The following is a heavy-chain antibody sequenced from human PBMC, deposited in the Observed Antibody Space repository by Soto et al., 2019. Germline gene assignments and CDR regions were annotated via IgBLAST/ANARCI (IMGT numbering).Heavy chain of an antibody. J-gene: IGHJ4*02. Sequence: QIQLVQSGAEVKKPGASVKVSCKASGYSFSSYGIAWVRQAPGQGLEWMGWISGYNDNTKYVDKLQGRVTMTTDTSTSTVYMELRRLRKDDTAVYYRARPIPSSYHFDHWCQGTRVTVSS. CDR1: GYSFSSYG. D-gene: IGHD2-2*01. CDR3: ARPIPSSYHFDH. V-gene: IGHV1-18*04. CDR2: ISGYNDNT.